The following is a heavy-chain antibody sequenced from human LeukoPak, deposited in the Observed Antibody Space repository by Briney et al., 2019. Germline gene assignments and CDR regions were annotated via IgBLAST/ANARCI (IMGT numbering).Heavy chain of an antibody. V-gene: IGHV3-9*01. CDR2: LSWGSDSI. CDR3: AKDRQAGGYYSEFDH. CDR1: GFSFDDYA. J-gene: IGHJ4*02. D-gene: IGHD2/OR15-2a*01. Sequence: PGGSLRLSCAASGFSFDDYAMHWVRQAPGKGLEWVSGLSWGSDSIVYADSVRGRFTISRDNAKNSLYLQMNSLRAEDTALYYCAKDRQAGGYYSEFDHWGQGILVTVSS.